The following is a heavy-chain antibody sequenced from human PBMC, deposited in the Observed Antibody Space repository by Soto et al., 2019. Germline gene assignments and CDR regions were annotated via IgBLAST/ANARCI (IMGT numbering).Heavy chain of an antibody. V-gene: IGHV1-18*01. Sequence: QVQLVQSGAEVREPGASVKVSCKASGYTFTNYGISWVRQAPGQGLEWIGWISAYNGKIDYAQKVQGRITMTTDTSTSTAFMEPGSLRSDDTAVYYCARETNPQMYYYGTAVRGRGTTVIVSS. CDR1: GYTFTNYG. D-gene: IGHD3-16*01. J-gene: IGHJ6*02. CDR2: ISAYNGKI. CDR3: ARETNPQMYYYGTAV.